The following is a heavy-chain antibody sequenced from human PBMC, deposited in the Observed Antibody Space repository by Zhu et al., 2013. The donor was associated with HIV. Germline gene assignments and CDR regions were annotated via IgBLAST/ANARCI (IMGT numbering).Heavy chain of an antibody. V-gene: IGHV1-69*06. Sequence: QVQLVQSGAEVKKPGASVKVSCMASGYTFTTYGISWVRQAPGQGLEWMGGIIPIFGTANYAQKFQGRVTITADKSTSTAYMELSSLRSEDTAVYYCARVHSSSPVRLWFDPWGQGTLVTVSS. CDR2: IIPIFGTA. CDR3: ARVHSSSPVRLWFDP. J-gene: IGHJ5*02. D-gene: IGHD6-13*01. CDR1: GYTFTTYG.